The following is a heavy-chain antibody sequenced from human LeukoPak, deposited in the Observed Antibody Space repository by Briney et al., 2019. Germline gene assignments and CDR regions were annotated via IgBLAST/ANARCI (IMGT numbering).Heavy chain of an antibody. CDR2: INHSGST. D-gene: IGHD6-19*01. Sequence: GSLRLSCAASGFTFSSYAMSWIRQPPGKGLEWIGEINHSGSTNYNPSLKSRVTISVDTSKNQFSLKLSSVTAADTAVYYCARGSVAGDYYYGMDVWGQGTTVTVSS. J-gene: IGHJ6*02. V-gene: IGHV4-34*01. CDR3: ARGSVAGDYYYGMDV. CDR1: GFTFSSYA.